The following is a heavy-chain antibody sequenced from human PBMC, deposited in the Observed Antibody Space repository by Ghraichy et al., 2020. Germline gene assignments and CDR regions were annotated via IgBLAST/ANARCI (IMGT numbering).Heavy chain of an antibody. J-gene: IGHJ6*02. CDR2: IYYSGST. CDR3: ARGGYSSSWYGANLPNYYGMDV. D-gene: IGHD6-13*01. CDR1: GGSISSYY. V-gene: IGHV4-59*01. Sequence: SETLSLTCTVSGGSISSYYWSWIRQPPGKGLEWIGYIYYSGSTNYNPSLKSRVTISVDTSKNQFSLKLSSVTAADTAVYYCARGGYSSSWYGANLPNYYGMDVWGQGTTVTVSS.